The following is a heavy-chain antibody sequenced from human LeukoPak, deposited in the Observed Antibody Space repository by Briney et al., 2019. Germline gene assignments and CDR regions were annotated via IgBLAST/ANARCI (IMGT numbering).Heavy chain of an antibody. CDR2: ISGSGGST. J-gene: IGHJ6*02. D-gene: IGHD1-26*01. CDR3: AKGGGSESYYGTDV. Sequence: PGGSLRLSRAASGFTLSSYAMSWVRPARGKGLEWVSAISGSGGSTYYAHSVRGRFTLSRDKSKNTLYLQMNSMSAEDTAVYYCAKGGGSESYYGTDVWGQGTTVTVSS. V-gene: IGHV3-23*01. CDR1: GFTLSSYA.